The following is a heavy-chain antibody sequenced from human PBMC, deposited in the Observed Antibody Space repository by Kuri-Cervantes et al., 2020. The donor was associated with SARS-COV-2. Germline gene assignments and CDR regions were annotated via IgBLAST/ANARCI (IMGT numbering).Heavy chain of an antibody. J-gene: IGHJ5*02. D-gene: IGHD4-23*01. Sequence: GSLRLSCTVSGGSISSSSYYWGWIRQPPGKGLEWIGSIYYSGSTYYNPSLKSRVTISVDTSKNQFSLKLSSVTAADTAVYYCARGELRFDPWGQGTLVTVSS. V-gene: IGHV4-39*01. CDR1: GGSISSSSYY. CDR2: IYYSGST. CDR3: ARGELRFDP.